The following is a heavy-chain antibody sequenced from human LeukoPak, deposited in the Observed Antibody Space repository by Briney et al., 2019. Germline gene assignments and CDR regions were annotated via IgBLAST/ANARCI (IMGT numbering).Heavy chain of an antibody. Sequence: GGSLRLSCAASGFTFSSYAMSWVRQAPGKGLEWASGISGSGGSTYYADPVEGRFTISRYNSQNTLYLQMNTLRADDTAVYYCAKRGDSSGWYYFDYWGQGTLVTVSS. J-gene: IGHJ4*02. CDR1: GFTFSSYA. CDR2: ISGSGGST. V-gene: IGHV3-23*01. CDR3: AKRGDSSGWYYFDY. D-gene: IGHD6-19*01.